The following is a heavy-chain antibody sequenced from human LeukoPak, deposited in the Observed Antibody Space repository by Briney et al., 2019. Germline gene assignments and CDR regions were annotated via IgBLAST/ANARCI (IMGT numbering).Heavy chain of an antibody. D-gene: IGHD6-13*01. CDR2: IYYSGST. CDR1: GFTFSSYS. CDR3: ARVGPIAAAGSGSYYMDV. V-gene: IGHV4-59*01. J-gene: IGHJ6*03. Sequence: GSLRLSCAASGFTFSSYSMNWVRQPPGKGLEWIGYIYYSGSTNYNPSLTSRVTISVDTSKNQFSLKLSSVTAADTAVYYCARVGPIAAAGSGSYYMDVWGKGTTVTVSS.